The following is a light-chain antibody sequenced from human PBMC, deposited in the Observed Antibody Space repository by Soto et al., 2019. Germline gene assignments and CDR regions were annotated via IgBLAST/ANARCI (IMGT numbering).Light chain of an antibody. V-gene: IGKV1-27*01. CDR1: QDINNY. CDR2: AAS. CDR3: QKYNNGPPAT. J-gene: IGKJ3*01. Sequence: DIQMTQSPSSLSASVGDRVTITCRASQDINNYLAWYQQRPGKAPKLLIYAASTLQSGVPSRFSGGGSGTDFTLPISSLQPEDVATYYCQKYNNGPPATFGPGTKV.